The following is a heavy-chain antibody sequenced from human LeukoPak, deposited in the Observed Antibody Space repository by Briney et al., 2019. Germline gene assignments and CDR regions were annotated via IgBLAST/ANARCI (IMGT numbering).Heavy chain of an antibody. J-gene: IGHJ5*02. CDR3: ARLARETSSSWLITENWFDP. Sequence: SETLSLTCTVSGGSISSYYWSWIRQPPGKGLEWIGYIYTSGSTNYNPSLKSRVTISVDTSKNQFSLKLSSVTAADTAVYYCARLARETSSSWLITENWFDPWGQGTLVTVSS. CDR2: IYTSGST. V-gene: IGHV4-4*09. CDR1: GGSISSYY. D-gene: IGHD6-13*01.